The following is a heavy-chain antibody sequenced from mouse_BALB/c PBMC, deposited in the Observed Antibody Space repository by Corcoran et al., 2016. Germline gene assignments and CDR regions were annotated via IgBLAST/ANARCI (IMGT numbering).Heavy chain of an antibody. CDR2: INAYTGEP. J-gene: IGHJ4*01. D-gene: IGHD6-1*01. CDR1: GYTFTNYV. V-gene: IGHV9-1*02. CDR3: AREPYAMDY. Sequence: QIQLVQSGPELKTPGETVKISCKASGYTFTNYVMKWVKQARGKGLKWMGWINAYTGEPTYADDFKGRFAFSLETSASTAYLQINNPKNENMATYFCAREPYAMDYWGQGTSVTVSS.